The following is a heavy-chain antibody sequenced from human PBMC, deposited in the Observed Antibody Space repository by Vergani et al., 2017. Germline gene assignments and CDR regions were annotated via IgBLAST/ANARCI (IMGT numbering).Heavy chain of an antibody. V-gene: IGHV3-23*04. CDR1: GFTFSTYA. J-gene: IGHJ4*02. CDR3: AGPQGTSAYYYGGFDY. D-gene: IGHD3-22*01. CDR2: ISSDGGST. Sequence: EVQLEESGGGLVLPGRSLRLSCVASGFTFSTYAMTWVRQAPGKGLEWVSTISSDGGSTYYADSVMGRFTISRDNSKNTLSLQMNSLTAEDTAIYYCAGPQGTSAYYYGGFDYWGQGILVTVSS.